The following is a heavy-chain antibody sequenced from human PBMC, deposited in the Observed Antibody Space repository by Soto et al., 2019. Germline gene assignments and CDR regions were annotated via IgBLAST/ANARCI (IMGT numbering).Heavy chain of an antibody. CDR3: AKEMLASISRPFDS. Sequence: XGSLRLSCSASGFTFINFGMRWVRQAPGKGLEWIATISGRGSSSYYADSVKGRFTISRDNSRDTLFLQMNSLRANDTAVYYCAKEMLASISRPFDSWGQGTLVTV. CDR1: GFTFINFG. D-gene: IGHD5-12*01. J-gene: IGHJ4*02. V-gene: IGHV3-23*01. CDR2: ISGRGSSS.